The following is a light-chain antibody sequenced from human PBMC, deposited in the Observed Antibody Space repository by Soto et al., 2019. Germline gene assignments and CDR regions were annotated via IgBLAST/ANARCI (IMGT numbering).Light chain of an antibody. CDR1: QSVSSN. CDR3: QQYNGWPLT. J-gene: IGKJ4*01. V-gene: IGKV3D-15*01. CDR2: DIS. Sequence: EIVMTQSPATLSVSPGERATLSCRASQSVSSNLAWYQQKPGQAPSLLIYDISARATGIPTRFSGSGSGTAFTLTISSLQSEDFAVYYCQQYNGWPLTFGGGTKVEIK.